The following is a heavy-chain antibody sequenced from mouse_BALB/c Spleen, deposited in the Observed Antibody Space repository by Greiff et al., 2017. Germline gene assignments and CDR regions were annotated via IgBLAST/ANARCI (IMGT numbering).Heavy chain of an antibody. J-gene: IGHJ3*01. CDR1: GFSLTGYG. Sequence: QVQLKESGPGLVAPSQSLSITCTVSGFSLTGYGVNWVRQPPGKGLEWLGMIWGDGSTDYTSALKSRLSISKDNSKSQVFLKMNSLQTDDTARYYCARDQSDRYKAWFAYWGQGTLVTVSA. CDR2: IWGDGST. D-gene: IGHD2-14*01. V-gene: IGHV2-6-7*01. CDR3: ARDQSDRYKAWFAY.